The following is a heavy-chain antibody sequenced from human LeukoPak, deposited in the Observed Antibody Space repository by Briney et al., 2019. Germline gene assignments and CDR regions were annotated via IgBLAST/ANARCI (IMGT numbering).Heavy chain of an antibody. J-gene: IGHJ6*03. Sequence: SETLSLTCTVSGGSISSYYWTWIRQAPGKGLEWLGYVYYSVSTNYNPSLKSRVSKSQDTSKNQVSLKLSSVTAADTAVYYCARQESGPYHYMDVWGKGTTVTVSS. CDR1: GGSISSYY. CDR3: ARQESGPYHYMDV. CDR2: VYYSVST. D-gene: IGHD3-3*01. V-gene: IGHV4-59*08.